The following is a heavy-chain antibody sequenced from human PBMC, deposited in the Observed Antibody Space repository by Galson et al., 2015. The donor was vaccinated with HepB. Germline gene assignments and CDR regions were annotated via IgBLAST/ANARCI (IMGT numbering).Heavy chain of an antibody. CDR2: IYYDGSNK. D-gene: IGHD1-26*01. CDR1: GFTFSSSG. V-gene: IGHV3-30*18. J-gene: IGHJ4*02. Sequence: SLRLSCAASGFTFSSSGMHWVRQAPGKGLEWVALIYYDGSNKYYADSVKGRFSISRDNSKNTVYLQINSLRDDDTAVYYCAKGGSTTGTYYPIDYWGQGTLVTVSS. CDR3: AKGGSTTGTYYPIDY.